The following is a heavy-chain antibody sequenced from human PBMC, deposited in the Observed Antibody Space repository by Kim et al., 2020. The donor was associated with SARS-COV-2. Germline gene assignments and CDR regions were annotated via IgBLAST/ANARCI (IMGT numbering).Heavy chain of an antibody. Sequence: GGSLRLSCAASGFTFSSYAMSWVRQAPGKGLEWVSAISGSGGSTYYADSVKGRFTISRDNSKNTLYLQMNSLRAEDTAVYYCAKDDYYDSSGYFCWYFDLWGRGTLVTVSS. J-gene: IGHJ2*01. V-gene: IGHV3-23*01. D-gene: IGHD3-22*01. CDR2: ISGSGGST. CDR1: GFTFSSYA. CDR3: AKDDYYDSSGYFCWYFDL.